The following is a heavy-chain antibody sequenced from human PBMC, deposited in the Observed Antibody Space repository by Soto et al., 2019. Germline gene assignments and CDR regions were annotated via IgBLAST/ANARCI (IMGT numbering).Heavy chain of an antibody. J-gene: IGHJ4*02. D-gene: IGHD1-26*01. Sequence: GGSRSLSCAASGFTVSSNYMSWVRQAPGQGLEWVSVIYSGGSTYYADSVKGRFTISRDNSKNTLYLQMNSLRAEDTAVYYCGREIVLEYWGQGTLVTVSS. CDR1: GFTVSSNY. V-gene: IGHV3-66*01. CDR3: GREIVLEY. CDR2: IYSGGST.